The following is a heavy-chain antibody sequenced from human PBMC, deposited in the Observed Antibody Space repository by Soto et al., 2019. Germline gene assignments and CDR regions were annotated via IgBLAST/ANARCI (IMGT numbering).Heavy chain of an antibody. D-gene: IGHD2-2*02. J-gene: IGHJ6*02. CDR1: GFTFSGSA. CDR2: IRSKANSYAT. CDR3: TSAFVVVPAAIRSYYYGMDV. V-gene: IGHV3-73*01. Sequence: HPGGSLRLSCAASGFTFSGSAMHWVRQASGKGLEWVGRIRSKANSYATAYAASVKGRFTISRDDSKNTAYLQMNSLKTEDTAVYYCTSAFVVVPAAIRSYYYGMDVWGQGTTVTVSS.